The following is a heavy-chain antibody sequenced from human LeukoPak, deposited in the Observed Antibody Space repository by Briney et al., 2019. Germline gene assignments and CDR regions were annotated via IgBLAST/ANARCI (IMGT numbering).Heavy chain of an antibody. Sequence: ASVKVSCKASGYTFTGYYMHWVRQAPGQGLEWMGWINPNSGGTNYAQKFQGRVTMIRDTSISTAYMELSRLRSDDTAVYYCARVVTRGLYYFDYWGQGTLVTVSS. CDR2: INPNSGGT. V-gene: IGHV1-2*02. CDR1: GYTFTGYY. D-gene: IGHD2-21*02. J-gene: IGHJ4*02. CDR3: ARVVTRGLYYFDY.